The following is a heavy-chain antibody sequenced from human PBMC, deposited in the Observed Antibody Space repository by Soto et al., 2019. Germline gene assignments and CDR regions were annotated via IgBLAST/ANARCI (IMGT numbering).Heavy chain of an antibody. CDR1: GFTFSSYA. CDR3: AKEGVKGYYYGSGSYSLFDY. J-gene: IGHJ4*02. D-gene: IGHD3-10*01. Sequence: GGSLRLSCAASGFTFSSYAMSWVRQAPGKGLEWVSVISGSGGSTYYADSVKGRFTISRDNSKNTLYLQMNSLRAEDTAVYYCAKEGVKGYYYGSGSYSLFDYWGQGTLVTVSS. CDR2: ISGSGGST. V-gene: IGHV3-23*01.